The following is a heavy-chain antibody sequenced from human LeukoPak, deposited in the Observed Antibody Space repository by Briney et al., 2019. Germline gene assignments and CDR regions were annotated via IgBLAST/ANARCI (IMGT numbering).Heavy chain of an antibody. CDR2: ISTYNGNT. J-gene: IGHJ4*02. CDR3: AREALRGLAPDH. D-gene: IGHD3-16*01. Sequence: ASVKVSCKGSGYNFDRYGVNWVRQAPGQGLEWVGWISTYNGNTKYSQKFQGRVTITRDTSASTVYMELSSPRSEDTAVYYCAREALRGLAPDHWGQGTLVTVSS. V-gene: IGHV1-18*04. CDR1: GYNFDRYG.